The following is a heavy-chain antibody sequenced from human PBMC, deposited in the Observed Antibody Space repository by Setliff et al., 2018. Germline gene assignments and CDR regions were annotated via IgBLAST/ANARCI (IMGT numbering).Heavy chain of an antibody. CDR3: ARNPSTLPFYYFDY. V-gene: IGHV3-30-3*01. Sequence: LRLSCAASGFTFSSYAMHWVRQAPGKGLEWVAVISYDGSNKYYADSVKGRFTISRDNSKNTLYLQMNSLRAEDTAVYYCARNPSTLPFYYFDYWGQGTLVTVSS. CDR2: ISYDGSNK. J-gene: IGHJ4*02. CDR1: GFTFSSYA. D-gene: IGHD3-16*01.